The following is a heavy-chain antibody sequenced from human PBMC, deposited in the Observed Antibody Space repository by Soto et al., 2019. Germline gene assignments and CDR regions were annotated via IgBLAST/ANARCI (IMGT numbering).Heavy chain of an antibody. Sequence: EASVKVSCKASGYSFTGYYIQWVRQAPGQGLEWLGWINPRSGGTIYAQKFQDRVTLTRDTSISTAYMELRSLTSDDTAVYYCARRPLAHCSGGGCLDPWGQGTQVTAPQ. D-gene: IGHD2-15*01. CDR2: INPRSGGT. V-gene: IGHV1-2*02. CDR3: ARRPLAHCSGGGCLDP. CDR1: GYSFTGYY. J-gene: IGHJ5*02.